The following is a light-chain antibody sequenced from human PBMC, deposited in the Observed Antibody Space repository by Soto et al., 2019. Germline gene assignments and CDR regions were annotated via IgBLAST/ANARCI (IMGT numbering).Light chain of an antibody. V-gene: IGKV4-1*01. CDR3: QQYYTTPWT. CDR1: QMFLYSSNNKNY. Sequence: DIVMTQSPDSLAVSLGERATINCEAIQMFLYSSNNKNYLAWYQQKPGQPPKALIYWASTRESGVPDRFSGSGSGTDFTLTISSLQAEDVAVYYCQQYYTTPWTFGQGTKVDIK. CDR2: WAS. J-gene: IGKJ1*01.